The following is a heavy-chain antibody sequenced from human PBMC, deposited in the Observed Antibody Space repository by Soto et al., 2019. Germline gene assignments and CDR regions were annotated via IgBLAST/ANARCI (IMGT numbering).Heavy chain of an antibody. J-gene: IGHJ5*02. Sequence: PGGSLRLSCAASGFTFSSYAMSWVRQAPGKGLEWVSAISGSGGSTYYADSVKGRFTISRDNSKNTLYLQMNSLRAEDTAVYYCAKNPRPIVEDIVLMVYATDNWFDPWGQGTLVTVSS. CDR1: GFTFSSYA. CDR2: ISGSGGST. D-gene: IGHD2-8*01. CDR3: AKNPRPIVEDIVLMVYATDNWFDP. V-gene: IGHV3-23*01.